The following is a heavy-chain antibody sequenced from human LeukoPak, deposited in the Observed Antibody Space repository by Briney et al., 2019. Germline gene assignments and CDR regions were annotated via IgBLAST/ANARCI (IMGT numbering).Heavy chain of an antibody. J-gene: IGHJ4*02. CDR2: IIPIFGTA. V-gene: IGHV1-69*01. D-gene: IGHD2-21*02. Sequence: GASVKVSCKASGGTFSSYAISWVRQAPGQGLEWMGGIIPIFGTANYAQKFQGRVTITADESTSTAYMELSSLRSEDTAVYYCASRTTVVVTAPFDYWGQGTLVTVSS. CDR3: ASRTTVVVTAPFDY. CDR1: GGTFSSYA.